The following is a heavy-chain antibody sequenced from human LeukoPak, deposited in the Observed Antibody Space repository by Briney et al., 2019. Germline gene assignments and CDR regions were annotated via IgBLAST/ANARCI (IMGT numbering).Heavy chain of an antibody. CDR1: GFTFSSYG. V-gene: IGHV3-33*01. Sequence: GRSLRLSCAASGFTFSSYGMHWVRQAPGKGLEWVAVIWYDGSNKYYADSVKGRFTISRDNARNSLYLQMNSLRVEDTAVYYCARDGVYAGFDYWGQGTLVT. CDR2: IWYDGSNK. D-gene: IGHD2-8*01. CDR3: ARDGVYAGFDY. J-gene: IGHJ4*02.